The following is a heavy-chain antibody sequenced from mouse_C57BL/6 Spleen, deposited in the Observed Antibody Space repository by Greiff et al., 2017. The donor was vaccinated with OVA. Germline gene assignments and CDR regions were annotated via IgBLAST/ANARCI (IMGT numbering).Heavy chain of an antibody. V-gene: IGHV1-82*01. Sequence: VKLQQSGPELVKPGASVKISCKASGYAFSSSWMNWVKQRPGKGLEWIGRIYPGDGDTNYNGKFKGKATLTADKSSSTAYMQLSSLTSEDSAVYFCARSVYGNYWYFDVWGTGTTVTVSS. CDR3: ARSVYGNYWYFDV. CDR2: IYPGDGDT. CDR1: GYAFSSSW. J-gene: IGHJ1*03. D-gene: IGHD2-1*01.